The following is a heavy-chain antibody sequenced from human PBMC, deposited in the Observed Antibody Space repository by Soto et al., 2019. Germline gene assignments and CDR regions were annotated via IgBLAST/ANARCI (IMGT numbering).Heavy chain of an antibody. D-gene: IGHD4-17*01. V-gene: IGHV3-23*01. CDR1: GFTFSSYA. Sequence: EVQLLESGGGLVQPGGSLRLSCAASGFTFSSYAMSWVHQAPGKGLEYVSSISGSGGNTYYADSVKGRFTISRDNSKNTLYLQMNSLRVEDTALYYCARTTVTKSRDYWGQGTLVTVSS. CDR2: ISGSGGNT. J-gene: IGHJ4*02. CDR3: ARTTVTKSRDY.